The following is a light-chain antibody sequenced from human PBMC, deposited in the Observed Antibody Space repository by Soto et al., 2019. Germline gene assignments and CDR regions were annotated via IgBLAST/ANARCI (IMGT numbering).Light chain of an antibody. V-gene: IGKV3-11*01. CDR3: QQRSNWPPRIT. J-gene: IGKJ5*01. Sequence: EIVLTQSPATLSLSPGERATLSCRASQRVSSYLAWYQQKPGQAPRLLIYDASNRATGIPARFSGSGSGTDFPLTISSLEPEDFAVYYCQQRSNWPPRITFGQGTRLEIK. CDR1: QRVSSY. CDR2: DAS.